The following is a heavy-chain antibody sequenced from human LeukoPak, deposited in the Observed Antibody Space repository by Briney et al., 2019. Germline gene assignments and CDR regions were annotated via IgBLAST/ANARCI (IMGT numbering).Heavy chain of an antibody. CDR1: GGSFSGYY. D-gene: IGHD3-10*01. CDR3: ARDKSWYFDY. CDR2: IYHSRST. V-gene: IGHV4-34*01. Sequence: SSETLSLTCAVYGGSFSGYYWSWIRQPPGKGLEWIGSIYHSRSTYYNPSLKSRVTISVDTSKNQFSLKLSSVTAADTAVYYCARDKSWYFDYWGQGTLVTVSS. J-gene: IGHJ4*02.